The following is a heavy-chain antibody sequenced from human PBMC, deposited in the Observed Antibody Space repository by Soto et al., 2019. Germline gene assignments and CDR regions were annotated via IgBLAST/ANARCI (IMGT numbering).Heavy chain of an antibody. CDR3: ARAYWRCGSSWACSNRFYP. Sequence: SQTLSLTCAISGDSVSSNSAAWNWIRQSPSRGLEWLGRTYYRSKWYNDYAVSVKSRITINPDTSKNQFSLQLNSVTPEDTAVYYCARAYWRCGSSWACSNRFYPWGQGTLVTVSS. CDR2: TYYRSKWYN. J-gene: IGHJ5*02. V-gene: IGHV6-1*01. D-gene: IGHD2-15*01. CDR1: GDSVSSNSAA.